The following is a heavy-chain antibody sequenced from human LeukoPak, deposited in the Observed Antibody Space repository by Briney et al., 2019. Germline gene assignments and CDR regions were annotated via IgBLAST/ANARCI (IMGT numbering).Heavy chain of an antibody. CDR2: IDPGDSYT. CDR3: ARRRADSSGYFYGGFDP. D-gene: IGHD3-22*01. Sequence: GESLKISCKGSGYIFTNYWISWVRLMPGEGLEWMGTIDPGDSYTNYSPSFQGHVTISVDRSITTAYLQWSSLKASDTAIYYCARRRADSSGYFYGGFDPWGQGTLVTVSS. CDR1: GYIFTNYW. V-gene: IGHV5-10-1*01. J-gene: IGHJ5*02.